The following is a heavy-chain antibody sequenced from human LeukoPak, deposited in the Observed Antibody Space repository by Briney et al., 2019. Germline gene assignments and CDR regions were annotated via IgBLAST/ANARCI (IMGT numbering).Heavy chain of an antibody. D-gene: IGHD2-2*01. CDR2: IYYSGST. CDR3: AREPARLRYMDV. CDR1: GGSISSYY. Sequence: SETLSLTCTVSGGSISSYYWSWIRQPPGKGLEWIGYIYYSGSTNYNPSLKSRVTISVDTSKNQFSPKLSSVTAADTAVYYCAREPARLRYMDVWGKGTTVTVSS. V-gene: IGHV4-59*01. J-gene: IGHJ6*03.